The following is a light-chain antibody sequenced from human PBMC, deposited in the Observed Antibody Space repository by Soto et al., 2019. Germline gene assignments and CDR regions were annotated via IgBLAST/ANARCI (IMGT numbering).Light chain of an antibody. CDR1: TSDIGGYNY. V-gene: IGLV2-14*01. CDR3: SSYTSSSTLYV. J-gene: IGLJ1*01. CDR2: EVS. Sequence: SALTQPASVSGSPGQSITISCTGTTSDIGGYNYVSWYQQHPGKAPKLMIYEVSNRPSGVSNRFSGSKSGNTASLTISGLQAEDEADYYSSSYTSSSTLYVFGTGTKVTVL.